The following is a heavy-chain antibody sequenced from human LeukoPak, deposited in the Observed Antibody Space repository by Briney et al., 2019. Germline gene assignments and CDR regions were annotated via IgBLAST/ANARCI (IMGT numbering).Heavy chain of an antibody. Sequence: PSETLSLTCTVSGVSISGYYWSWIRQPPGKGLEWIGYIYYSGSTNYTPSLKSRLTISIDTSENQFSLKLSSVTAADTAVYYCAREYSSSSGRRAFDIWGQGTMVTVSS. V-gene: IGHV4-59*08. D-gene: IGHD6-6*01. CDR3: AREYSSSSGRRAFDI. J-gene: IGHJ3*02. CDR1: GVSISGYY. CDR2: IYYSGST.